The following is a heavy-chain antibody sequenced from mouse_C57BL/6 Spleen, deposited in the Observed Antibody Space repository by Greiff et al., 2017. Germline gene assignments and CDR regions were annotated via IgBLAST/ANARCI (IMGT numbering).Heavy chain of an antibody. Sequence: EVQVVESEGGLVQPGGSMKLSCTASGFTFSDYYMAWVRQVPEKGLEWVANINYDGSSTYYLDSLKSRFIISRDNAKNILYLQMSSLKSEDTATYYCARDGGSKGAFAYWGQGTLVTVSA. CDR1: GFTFSDYY. V-gene: IGHV5-16*01. J-gene: IGHJ3*01. CDR2: INYDGSST. CDR3: ARDGGSKGAFAY. D-gene: IGHD1-1*01.